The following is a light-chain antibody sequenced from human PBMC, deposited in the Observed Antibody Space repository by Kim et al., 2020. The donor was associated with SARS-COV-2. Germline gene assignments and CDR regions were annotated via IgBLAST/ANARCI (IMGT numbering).Light chain of an antibody. J-gene: IGKJ1*01. V-gene: IGKV1-27*01. CDR1: QDIANS. CDR3: QKYNSAPWT. Sequence: ASVGDRITITCRARQDIANSLAWYQQKPGTVPKVLIYGAATLQTGVPSRFSGSGSGTEFTLTIGSLQTEDVATYYCQKYNSAPWTFGPGTKVEIK. CDR2: GAA.